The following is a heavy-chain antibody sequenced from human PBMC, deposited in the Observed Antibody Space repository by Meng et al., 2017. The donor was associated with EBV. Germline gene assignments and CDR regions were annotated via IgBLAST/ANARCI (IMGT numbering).Heavy chain of an antibody. Sequence: ITLKELGPTLVKPTQTLTLTVTFAGFSLSTRGVGVGWIRQPPGKALEWLALIYWDDDKRYSPSLKSRLTITKDTSKNQVVLTMTNMDPVDAATYYCAHIIAARPFDYWGQGTLVTVSS. J-gene: IGHJ4*02. V-gene: IGHV2-5*02. CDR3: AHIIAARPFDY. CDR1: GFSLSTRGVG. D-gene: IGHD6-6*01. CDR2: IYWDDDK.